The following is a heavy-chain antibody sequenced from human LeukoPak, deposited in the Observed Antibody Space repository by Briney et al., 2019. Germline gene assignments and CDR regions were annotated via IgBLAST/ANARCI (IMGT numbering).Heavy chain of an antibody. CDR2: IKQDGSEK. V-gene: IGHV3-7*01. CDR3: ARVDDYELFMFDY. Sequence: QPGGSLRLSCAASGFTFSSYWMSWVRQAPGKGLEWVANIKQDGSEKYYVDSVKGRFTISRDNAKNSLYLQMNSLRAEDTAVYYCARVDDYELFMFDYWGQGTLVTVSS. CDR1: GFTFSSYW. J-gene: IGHJ4*02. D-gene: IGHD3-16*01.